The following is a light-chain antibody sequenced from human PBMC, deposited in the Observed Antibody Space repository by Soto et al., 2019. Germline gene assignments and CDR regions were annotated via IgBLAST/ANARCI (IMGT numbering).Light chain of an antibody. J-gene: IGLJ1*01. V-gene: IGLV1-36*01. CDR2: YDD. Sequence: QSVLTQPPSVSEAPRQRVTISCSGSSSNIGNNAVNWYQQLPGKAPKLLIYYDDLLPSGVSDRFSGSKSGTSASLAISGLQSEDEADYYCAAWDDSPNYDFGTGTKVTV. CDR1: SSNIGNNA. CDR3: AAWDDSPNYD.